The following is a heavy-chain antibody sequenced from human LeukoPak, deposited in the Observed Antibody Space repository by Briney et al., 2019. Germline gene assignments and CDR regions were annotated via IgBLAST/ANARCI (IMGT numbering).Heavy chain of an antibody. D-gene: IGHD2-15*01. CDR1: GGSISSSNW. CDR3: ASISESWPSYSHWYFDL. V-gene: IGHV4-4*02. J-gene: IGHJ2*01. CDR2: IYHSGST. Sequence: PSETLSLTCTVSGGSISSSNWWSWVRQPPGKGLEWIGEIYHSGSTNYNPSLKSRVTISVDKSKNQFSLKLSFVTAADTAVYYCASISESWPSYSHWYFDLWGRGTLVTVSS.